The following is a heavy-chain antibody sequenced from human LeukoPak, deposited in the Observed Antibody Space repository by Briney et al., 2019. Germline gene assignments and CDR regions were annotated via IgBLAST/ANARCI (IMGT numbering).Heavy chain of an antibody. CDR1: GYSISSGYY. CDR2: IYYSGST. Sequence: SETLSLTCTVSGYSISSGYYWSWIRQPPGKGLEWIGYIYYSGSTNYNPSLKSRVTISVDTSKNQFSLKLSSVTAADTAVYYCARVRVAGTSYWFDPWGQGTLVTVSS. D-gene: IGHD6-19*01. V-gene: IGHV4-61*01. CDR3: ARVRVAGTSYWFDP. J-gene: IGHJ5*02.